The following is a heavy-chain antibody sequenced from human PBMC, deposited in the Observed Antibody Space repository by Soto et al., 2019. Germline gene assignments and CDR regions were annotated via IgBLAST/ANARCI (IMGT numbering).Heavy chain of an antibody. CDR1: GFIFSDYS. CDR2: ISADYNAI. J-gene: IGHJ3*02. CDR3: VRDYMYAFDI. Sequence: PGGSLRLSCAVSGFIFSDYSMNWVRQAPGKGLEWISYISADYNAIYYANSVKGRFTISRDNAKNSLFLQMSSLRAEDTAVYYCVRDYMYAFDIWGRGTLVTVSS. D-gene: IGHD3-10*01. V-gene: IGHV3-48*01.